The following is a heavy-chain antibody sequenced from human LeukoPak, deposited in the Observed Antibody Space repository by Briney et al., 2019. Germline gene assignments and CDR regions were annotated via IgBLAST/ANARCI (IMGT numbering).Heavy chain of an antibody. CDR2: ISYDGSQK. V-gene: IGHV3-30*03. Sequence: GGSLRLSCAASGFSFSDYGLHWVRQAPGKGPEWVALISYDGSQKNFADSVKGRFTTSRDNSKFTMYLEMNSLRAEDTAVYFCARDKDGWGIHDFWGQGTLVTVSS. CDR1: GFSFSDYG. CDR3: ARDKDGWGIHDF. D-gene: IGHD3-16*01. J-gene: IGHJ4*02.